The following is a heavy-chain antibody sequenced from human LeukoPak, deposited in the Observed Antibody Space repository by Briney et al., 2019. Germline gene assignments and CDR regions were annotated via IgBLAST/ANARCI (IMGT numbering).Heavy chain of an antibody. V-gene: IGHV3-11*01. CDR1: GFTFSDYY. Sequence: GGSLRLSCAASGFTFSDYYMSWIRQAPGKGLEWVSYISSSGSTIYYADSVKGRFTISRDNAKNSLYLQMNSLRAEDTAVYYCARDVVLRYFDWFLYVDYYHGMDVWGQGTTVTVSS. CDR2: ISSSGSTI. D-gene: IGHD3-9*01. CDR3: ARDVVLRYFDWFLYVDYYHGMDV. J-gene: IGHJ6*02.